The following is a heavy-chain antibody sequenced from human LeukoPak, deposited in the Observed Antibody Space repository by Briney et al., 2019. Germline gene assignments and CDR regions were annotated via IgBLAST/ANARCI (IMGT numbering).Heavy chain of an antibody. CDR1: GGTFSSYA. V-gene: IGHV1-69*13. CDR2: IIPIFGTA. Sequence: EASVKVSCKASGGTFSSYAISWVRQAPGQGLEWMGGIIPIFGTANYAQKFQGRVTITADESTSTAYMELSSLRSEDTAVYYCARDASRQQLGIDYWGQGTLVTVSS. J-gene: IGHJ4*02. CDR3: ARDASRQQLGIDY. D-gene: IGHD6-13*01.